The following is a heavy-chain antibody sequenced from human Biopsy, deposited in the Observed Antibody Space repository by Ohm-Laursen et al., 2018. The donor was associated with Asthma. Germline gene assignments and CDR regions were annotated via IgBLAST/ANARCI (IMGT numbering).Heavy chain of an antibody. Sequence: SLRLSCSAPGFTFSNAWMSWVRQAPGKGLEWVSAISGSGGSTYYADSVKGRFTISRDKSKNTLYMQMNSLRAKDTAVYYCAKRGSYFDYWGQGTLVTVSS. J-gene: IGHJ4*02. CDR1: GFTFSNAW. CDR2: ISGSGGST. CDR3: AKRGSYFDY. V-gene: IGHV3-23*01. D-gene: IGHD1-26*01.